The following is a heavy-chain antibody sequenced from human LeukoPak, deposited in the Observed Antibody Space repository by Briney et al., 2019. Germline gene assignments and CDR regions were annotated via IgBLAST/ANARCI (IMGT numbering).Heavy chain of an antibody. CDR3: ARGKSSSGGWNY. Sequence: EASVRVSCKASGYTFTSYDINWVRQATGQGLEWMGWMSPNSGNTGYAQKFQGRVTMTRNTSISTAYMELSSLRSEDTAVYYCARGKSSSGGWNYWGQGTLVTVSS. V-gene: IGHV1-8*01. CDR1: GYTFTSYD. CDR2: MSPNSGNT. D-gene: IGHD2-15*01. J-gene: IGHJ4*02.